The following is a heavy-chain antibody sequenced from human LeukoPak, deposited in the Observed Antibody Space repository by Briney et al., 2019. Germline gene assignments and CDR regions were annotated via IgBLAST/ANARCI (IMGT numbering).Heavy chain of an antibody. D-gene: IGHD2-21*02. CDR1: GFSFTSYE. CDR2: IYYSGTT. CDR3: ARLTAADY. Sequence: LRLSCAASGFSFTSYEMNWIRQPPGKGLEWIGSIYYSGTTYYNPSLKSRDTISIDMSKNQFSLKLSSVTAADTAVYYCARLTAADYWGQGTLVTVSS. J-gene: IGHJ4*02. V-gene: IGHV4-39*07.